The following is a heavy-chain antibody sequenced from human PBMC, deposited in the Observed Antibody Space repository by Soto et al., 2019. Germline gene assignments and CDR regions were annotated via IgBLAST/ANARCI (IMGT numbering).Heavy chain of an antibody. D-gene: IGHD2-21*01. Sequence: EVQLVESGGGLVQPARSLRLSCAASGFTFDDYAMHWVRQAPGKGLEWVSGISWNSGSIGYADSVKGRFTISRDNAKNSLYLQMNSLRAEDTALYYCAKDNPLIDCFDIWGQGTMVTVSS. CDR1: GFTFDDYA. V-gene: IGHV3-9*01. CDR3: AKDNPLIDCFDI. J-gene: IGHJ3*02. CDR2: ISWNSGSI.